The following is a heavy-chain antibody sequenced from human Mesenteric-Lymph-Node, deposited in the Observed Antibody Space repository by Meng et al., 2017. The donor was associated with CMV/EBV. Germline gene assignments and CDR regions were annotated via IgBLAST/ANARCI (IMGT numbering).Heavy chain of an antibody. V-gene: IGHV1-69*05. J-gene: IGHJ3*02. CDR1: GGTFSSYA. D-gene: IGHD3-22*01. CDR3: ARGDYYDKYVFDI. CDR2: IIPIFTSG. Sequence: SVKVSCKASGGTFSSYAISWVRQAPGQGLEWMGGIIPIFTSGNYAQKFQGRVSITTDESTSTVYMQLSSLRSEDTAVYYCARGDYYDKYVFDIWGQGTMVTVSS.